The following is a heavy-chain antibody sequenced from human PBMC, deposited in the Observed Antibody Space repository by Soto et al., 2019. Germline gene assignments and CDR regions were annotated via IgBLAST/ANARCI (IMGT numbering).Heavy chain of an antibody. CDR3: ARVQYLRFDAFNL. V-gene: IGHV5-51*01. CDR2: IYPGDSDT. CDR1: GYSFTSYW. Sequence: GESLKISCKGSGYSFTSYWIGWVRQMPGKGLEWMGIIYPGDSDTRYSPSFQGQVTISADKSISTAYLQWSSLKASDTAVYYCARVQYLRFDAFNLWGQGTMVTVSS. J-gene: IGHJ3*01. D-gene: IGHD3-3*01.